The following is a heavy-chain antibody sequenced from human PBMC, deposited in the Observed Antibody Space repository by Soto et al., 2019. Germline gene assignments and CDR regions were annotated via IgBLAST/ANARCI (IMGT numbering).Heavy chain of an antibody. J-gene: IGHJ6*02. D-gene: IGHD3-3*01. CDR3: ARDGGSRPHYYYYYGMDV. Sequence: SETLSLTCTVSGGSISSGGYYWSWIRQHPGKGLEWIGYIYYSGSTYYNPSLKSRVTISVDTSKNQFSLKLSSVTAADTAVYYCARDGGSRPHYYYYYGMDVWGQGTTVTVSS. CDR1: GGSISSGGYY. CDR2: IYYSGST. V-gene: IGHV4-31*02.